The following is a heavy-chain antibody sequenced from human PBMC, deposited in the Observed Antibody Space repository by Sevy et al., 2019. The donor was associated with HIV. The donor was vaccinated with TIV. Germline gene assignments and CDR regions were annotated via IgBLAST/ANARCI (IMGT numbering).Heavy chain of an antibody. Sequence: GGCLRLSCAASGFTFSSYWMHWVRQAPGKGLVRVSRINSDGSSTSYADSVKGRFTISRVNAKNTLYLQMNSLRAEDTAVYYCARGHSSGYYYYWGQGTLVTVSS. CDR2: INSDGSST. J-gene: IGHJ4*02. CDR3: ARGHSSGYYYY. V-gene: IGHV3-74*01. D-gene: IGHD3-22*01. CDR1: GFTFSSYW.